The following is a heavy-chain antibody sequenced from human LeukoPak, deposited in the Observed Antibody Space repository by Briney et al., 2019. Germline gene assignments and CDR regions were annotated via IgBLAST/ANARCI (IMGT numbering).Heavy chain of an antibody. CDR2: FDPEDGET. V-gene: IGHV1-24*01. Sequence: ASVKVSCKVSGYTLTELSMHWVRQAPGKGLEWMGGFDPEDGETIYAQKFQGRVTMTEDTTDTAYMELSSLRSEDTAVYYCATLSEYCSGGSCYPGAFDIWGQGTMVTVSS. J-gene: IGHJ3*02. CDR3: ATLSEYCSGGSCYPGAFDI. D-gene: IGHD2-15*01. CDR1: GYTLTELS.